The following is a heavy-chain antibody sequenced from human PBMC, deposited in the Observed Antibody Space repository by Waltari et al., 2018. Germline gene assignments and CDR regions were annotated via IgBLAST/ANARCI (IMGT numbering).Heavy chain of an antibody. V-gene: IGHV1-2*02. CDR1: GYTFPGYY. J-gene: IGHJ3*02. CDR3: ARVLGSSGWYGDAFDI. D-gene: IGHD6-19*01. CDR2: INPNSGGT. Sequence: QVQLVQSGAEVKTPGASVKVSCKASGYTFPGYYMHWVRQAPGQGLEWMGWINPNSGGTNYAQKFQGRVTMTRDTSISTAYMELSRLRSDDTAVYYCARVLGSSGWYGDAFDIWGQGTMVTVSS.